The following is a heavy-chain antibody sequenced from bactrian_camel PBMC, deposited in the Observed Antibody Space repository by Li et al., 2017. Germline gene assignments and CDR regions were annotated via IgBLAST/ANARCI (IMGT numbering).Heavy chain of an antibody. CDR3: AAGGPVRCET. V-gene: IGHV3-2*01. CDR1: GFTFSSYY. CDR2: IYSDGSNT. Sequence: QVQLVESGGGVVQPGGSLRLSCAASGFTFSSYYMAWVRQGTGKGLEWVTSIYSDGSNTYYADSVKGRFTISQDSGRNTVYLQMNNLRPEDTSMYFCAAGGPVRCETWGQGTQVTV. J-gene: IGHJ6*01.